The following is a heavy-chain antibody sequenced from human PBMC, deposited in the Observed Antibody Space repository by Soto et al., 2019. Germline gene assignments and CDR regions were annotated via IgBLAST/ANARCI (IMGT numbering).Heavy chain of an antibody. D-gene: IGHD3-10*01. Sequence: GGSLRLSCAASGFTFSSYAMSWVRQAPGKGLEWVSAISGSGGSTYYADSVKGRFTISRDNSKNTLYLQMNSLRAEDTAVYYCAKDKRLWFGEWDAFDIWGPGTMVTVSS. J-gene: IGHJ3*02. CDR1: GFTFSSYA. CDR3: AKDKRLWFGEWDAFDI. V-gene: IGHV3-23*01. CDR2: ISGSGGST.